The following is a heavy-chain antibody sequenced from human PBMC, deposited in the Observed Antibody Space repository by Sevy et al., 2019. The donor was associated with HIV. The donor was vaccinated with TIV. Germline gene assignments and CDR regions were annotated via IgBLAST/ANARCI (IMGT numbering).Heavy chain of an antibody. CDR2: ISAYNGNT. CDR1: GYTFTSYG. D-gene: IGHD2-2*01. Sequence: ASVKVSCKASGYTFTSYGISWVRQAPGQGLEWMGWISAYNGNTNYAQKLQGRVTMTTDTSTSTAYMELRSLRSDDTAVYYCARDLGYCSSTSCSTGGYWGQGTLVTVSS. J-gene: IGHJ4*02. V-gene: IGHV1-18*01. CDR3: ARDLGYCSSTSCSTGGY.